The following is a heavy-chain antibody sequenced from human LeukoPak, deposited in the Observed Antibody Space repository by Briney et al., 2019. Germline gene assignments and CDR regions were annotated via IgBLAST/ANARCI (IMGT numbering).Heavy chain of an antibody. D-gene: IGHD2-2*01. CDR3: ARRPVPAAELEYYYYMDV. J-gene: IGHJ6*03. CDR1: GGSISSHY. Sequence: SETLSLTCTVSGGSISSHYWSWIRQPPGKGLEWIGYIYYSGSTNYNPSLKSRVTISVDTSKNQFSLKLSSVTAADTAVYYCARRPVPAAELEYYYYMDVWGKGTTVTVSS. CDR2: IYYSGST. V-gene: IGHV4-59*11.